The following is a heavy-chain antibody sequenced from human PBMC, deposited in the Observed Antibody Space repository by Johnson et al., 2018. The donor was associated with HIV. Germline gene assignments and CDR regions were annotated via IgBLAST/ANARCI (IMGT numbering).Heavy chain of an antibody. CDR2: ISYDGSNK. Sequence: QEKLVESGGGVVQPGRSLRLSCAASGFTFSSYAMHWVRQAPGKGLEWVAVISYDGSNKYYADSVKGRFTISRDNSKNTLYLQMNSLRTEDTAVYYCARGVRNSYGYLLGTFDIWGQGTMVTVSS. CDR1: GFTFSSYA. D-gene: IGHD5-18*01. V-gene: IGHV3-30*04. CDR3: ARGVRNSYGYLLGTFDI. J-gene: IGHJ3*02.